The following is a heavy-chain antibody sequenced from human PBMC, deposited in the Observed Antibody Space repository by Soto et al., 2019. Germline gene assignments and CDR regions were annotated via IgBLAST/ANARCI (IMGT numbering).Heavy chain of an antibody. V-gene: IGHV3-53*01. D-gene: IGHD1-7*01. CDR2: IFSGGGT. CDR3: ASVDWNYGRDY. CDR1: GFTVSNNY. Sequence: EVQLVESGGGLIQPGGSLRLSCAVSGFTVSNNYVSWVRQAPGKGLEWLSVIFSGGGTSYADSVKGRFTISRDNSKNTVYLQMNSLRAEGTALYYCASVDWNYGRDYWGQGTLVTVSS. J-gene: IGHJ4*02.